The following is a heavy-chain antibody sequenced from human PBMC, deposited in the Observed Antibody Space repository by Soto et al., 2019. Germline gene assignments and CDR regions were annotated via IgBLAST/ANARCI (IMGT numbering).Heavy chain of an antibody. V-gene: IGHV3-33*01. CDR1: GFTFSSYG. D-gene: IGHD2-15*01. CDR3: ARGRSVVPPFGS. J-gene: IGHJ5*01. CDR2: IWFDGREK. Sequence: QVQLVESGGGVVQPGRSRRLSCAVSGFTFSSYGMHWVRQAPGKGPEWGASIWFDGREKFYADSVKGRFTISRENSKNTLYLQLNSLRVEDTAVYYFARGRSVVPPFGSWGRGTLITVSS.